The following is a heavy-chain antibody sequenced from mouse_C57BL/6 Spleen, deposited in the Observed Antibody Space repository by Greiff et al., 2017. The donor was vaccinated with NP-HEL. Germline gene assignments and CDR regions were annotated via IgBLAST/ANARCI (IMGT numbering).Heavy chain of an antibody. J-gene: IGHJ4*01. Sequence: EVQLQQSGAELVRPGASVKLSCTASGFNIKDDYMHWVKQRPDQGLEWIGWIDPEDGDTEYASKFQGKATITADTSSNTAYLQLSSLTSEDTAVYYCAHLVTKREDAMDYWGQGTSVTVSS. CDR2: IDPEDGDT. V-gene: IGHV14-4*01. CDR3: AHLVTKREDAMDY. CDR1: GFNIKDDY. D-gene: IGHD2-13*01.